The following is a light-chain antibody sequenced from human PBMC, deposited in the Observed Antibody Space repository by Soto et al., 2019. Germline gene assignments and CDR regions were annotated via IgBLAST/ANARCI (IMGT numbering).Light chain of an antibody. CDR3: QQYHTTPWT. CDR1: QSVLYSSNNKNC. Sequence: IVMTQSPDSLAVYLGARATINCKSSQSVLYSSNNKNCLAWYQQKPGQPPKLLIYWSSTRESGVPDRFSGSGSGTDFTLTISSLQAEDVAVYYCQQYHTTPWTFGQGTKVEIK. V-gene: IGKV4-1*01. CDR2: WSS. J-gene: IGKJ1*01.